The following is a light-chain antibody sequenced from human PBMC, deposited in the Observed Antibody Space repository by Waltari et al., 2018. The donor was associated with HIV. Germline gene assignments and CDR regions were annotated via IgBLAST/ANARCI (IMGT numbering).Light chain of an antibody. CDR3: QSADSSGTYV. CDR1: ALPKQY. V-gene: IGLV3-25*03. J-gene: IGLJ1*01. Sequence: SYELTQPPSVSVSPGQTARITCSGDALPKQYASWYQQKPGQAPLLVIDKDSERPSGIPERCSGSSSGTTVTLTISGVQAEDEADYYCQSADSSGTYVFGTGTKVTVL. CDR2: KDS.